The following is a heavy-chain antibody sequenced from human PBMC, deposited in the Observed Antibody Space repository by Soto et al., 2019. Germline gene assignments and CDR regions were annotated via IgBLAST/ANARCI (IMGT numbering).Heavy chain of an antibody. CDR2: ISAYNGNT. CDR3: AREGGTYYYDSSGYLSGYNWFDP. CDR1: GYTFTSYG. V-gene: IGHV1-18*01. D-gene: IGHD3-22*01. Sequence: ASVKVSCKASGYTFTSYGISWVRQAPGQGLEWMGWISAYNGNTNYAQKLQGRVTMTPDTSTSTAYMELRSLRSDDTAVYYCAREGGTYYYDSSGYLSGYNWFDPWGQGTLVTVSS. J-gene: IGHJ5*02.